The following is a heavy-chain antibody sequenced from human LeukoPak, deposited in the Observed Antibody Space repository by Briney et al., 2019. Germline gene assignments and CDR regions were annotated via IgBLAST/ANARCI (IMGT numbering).Heavy chain of an antibody. J-gene: IGHJ4*02. Sequence: PGGSLRLSCAASGFTFSSYAMSWVRQAAGKGLEWVSAISGSGGSTYYADSVKGRFTISRDNSKNTLYLQMNSLRAEDTAVYYCAKGPDIVVVPAAIWGQGTLVTVSS. V-gene: IGHV3-23*01. CDR1: GFTFSSYA. CDR2: ISGSGGST. CDR3: AKGPDIVVVPAAI. D-gene: IGHD2-2*01.